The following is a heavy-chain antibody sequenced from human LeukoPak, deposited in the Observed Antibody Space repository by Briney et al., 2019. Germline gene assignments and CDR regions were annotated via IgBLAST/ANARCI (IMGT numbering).Heavy chain of an antibody. V-gene: IGHV3-66*01. CDR3: ARDTVGGDYGKIDSYHGMDV. CDR1: GCTFSSNY. J-gene: IGHJ6*02. Sequence: GGSLRLSCAASGCTFSSNYLSWVRQAPGKGLEWVAVIYSGGSTYYPDSVKGRFTIPRNNSKNTLYLQMNSLRAADTAVDYCARDTVGGDYGKIDSYHGMDVWGQGTTVTVSS. CDR2: IYSGGST. D-gene: IGHD4-17*01.